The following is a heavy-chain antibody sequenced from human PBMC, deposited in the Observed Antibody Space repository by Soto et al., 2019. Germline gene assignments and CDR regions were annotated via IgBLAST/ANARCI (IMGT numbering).Heavy chain of an antibody. J-gene: IGHJ4*02. Sequence: PSETLSLTCTVSGGSISSYYWSWIRQPPGKGLEWIGYIYYSGSTNYNPSLKSRVTISVDTSKNQFSLKLSSVTAADTAVYYCARHVLNYDFWSGFDDWGQGTRVTVAS. V-gene: IGHV4-59*08. D-gene: IGHD3-3*01. CDR1: GGSISSYY. CDR2: IYYSGST. CDR3: ARHVLNYDFWSGFDD.